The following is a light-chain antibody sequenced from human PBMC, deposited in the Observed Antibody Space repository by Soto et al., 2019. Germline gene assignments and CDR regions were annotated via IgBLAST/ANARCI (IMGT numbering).Light chain of an antibody. CDR3: QQYNSYST. J-gene: IGKJ1*01. CDR1: QSVSSW. CDR2: KAS. V-gene: IGKV1-5*03. Sequence: DTQMTQSPSTLSASVGDRVTITCRASQSVSSWLAWYQQKPGKAPNLLIYKASTLESGVPSRFSGSGSGTEFTLTISCLQPDDFATYYCQQYNSYSTFGQGTKMEIK.